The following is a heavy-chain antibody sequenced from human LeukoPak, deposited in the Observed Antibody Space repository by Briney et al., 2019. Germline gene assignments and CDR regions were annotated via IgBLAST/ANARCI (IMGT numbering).Heavy chain of an antibody. J-gene: IGHJ4*02. Sequence: GGSLRLSCAVSGFTFSSEAMGWVRQPPGGGLEWVSTISPAGGTTYYAESMKGRFTISRDNSKSTLYLQMNSLRVEDTAVYYCANPGRKGYSGYDVFDYWGQGTLVTVSS. V-gene: IGHV3-23*01. D-gene: IGHD5-12*01. CDR2: ISPAGGTT. CDR3: ANPGRKGYSGYDVFDY. CDR1: GFTFSSEA.